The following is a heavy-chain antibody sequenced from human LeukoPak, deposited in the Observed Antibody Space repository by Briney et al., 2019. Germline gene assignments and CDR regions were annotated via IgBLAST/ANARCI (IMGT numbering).Heavy chain of an antibody. Sequence: SQTLSPTCAISGDSASRNTAAWNWIRQSPSRGLEWRERTYYRSKCHYDYAVSVKSRITINPDTSKHQFSLQLNSVTPEDTAVYYCASGGQRIPVAGTFIFDPWGQGTLVTVSS. CDR3: ASGGQRIPVAGTFIFDP. CDR2: TYYRSKCHY. CDR1: GDSASRNTAA. D-gene: IGHD6-13*01. V-gene: IGHV6-1*01. J-gene: IGHJ5*02.